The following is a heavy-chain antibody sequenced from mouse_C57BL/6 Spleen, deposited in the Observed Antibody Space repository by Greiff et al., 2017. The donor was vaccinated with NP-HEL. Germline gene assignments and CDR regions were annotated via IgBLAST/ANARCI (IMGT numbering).Heavy chain of an antibody. J-gene: IGHJ4*01. CDR2: IYPGDGDT. Sequence: QVQLQQSGAELVKPGASVKISCKASGYAFSSYWMNWVKQRPGKGLEWIGQIYPGDGDTNYNGKFKGKATLTADKSSSTAYMQLSSLTSEDSAVYFCAHSSALYYYAMDYWGQGTSVTVSS. CDR1: GYAFSSYW. V-gene: IGHV1-80*01. D-gene: IGHD3-1*01. CDR3: AHSSALYYYAMDY.